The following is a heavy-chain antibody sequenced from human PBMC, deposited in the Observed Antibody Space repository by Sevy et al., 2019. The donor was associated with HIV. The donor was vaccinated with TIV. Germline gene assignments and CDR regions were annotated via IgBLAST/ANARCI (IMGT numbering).Heavy chain of an antibody. D-gene: IGHD3-16*02. CDR3: AKGQPVITFGGVIVIGGDY. CDR1: GYTFTGYY. CDR2: INPNSGGT. J-gene: IGHJ4*02. V-gene: IGHV1-2*02. Sequence: ASVKVSCKASGYTFTGYYMHWVRQAPGQGLEWTGWINPNSGGTNDAQKFQGRVTMTRDTSISTAYMELSRLRSDDTAVYYCAKGQPVITFGGVIVIGGDYWGQGTLVTVSS.